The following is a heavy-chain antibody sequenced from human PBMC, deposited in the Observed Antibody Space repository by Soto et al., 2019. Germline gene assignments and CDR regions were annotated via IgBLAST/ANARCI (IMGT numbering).Heavy chain of an antibody. CDR1: GGSISSGDYY. V-gene: IGHV4-30-4*01. CDR3: ARQTKPPFTNSWYDDH. Sequence: SETLSLTCTVSGGSISSGDYYWSWIRQPPGKGLEWIGYIYYSGSTYYNPSLKSRVTISVDTSKNQFSLKLSSVTAADTAVYYCARQTKPPFTNSWYDDHWGQGTLVTVSS. D-gene: IGHD6-13*01. CDR2: IYYSGST. J-gene: IGHJ5*02.